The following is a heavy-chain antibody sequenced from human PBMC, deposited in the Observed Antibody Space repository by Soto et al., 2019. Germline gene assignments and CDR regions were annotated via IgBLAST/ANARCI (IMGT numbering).Heavy chain of an antibody. CDR1: GGSISHGDYY. CDR2: IYYTGTT. D-gene: IGHD4-17*01. CDR3: ARVTGDYDFDY. V-gene: IGHV4-30-4*01. Sequence: SETLSLTCTVSGGSISHGDYYWSRIRQPPGKGLEWVGYIYYTGTTYFNPSLKSRLTISIDTSKSQFSLNLSSVTAADTAVYFCARVTGDYDFDYWGQGTLVTVSS. J-gene: IGHJ4*02.